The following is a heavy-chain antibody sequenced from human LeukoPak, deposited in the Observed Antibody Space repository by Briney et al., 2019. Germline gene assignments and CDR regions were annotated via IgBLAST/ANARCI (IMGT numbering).Heavy chain of an antibody. CDR1: GYTFTGYY. CDR3: AREETYYYDSSGYSIY. J-gene: IGHJ4*02. CDR2: INPNSGGT. Sequence: ASVKVSCKASGYTFTGYYMHWVRQAPGQGLEWMGWINPNSGGTNYAQKFQGRVTMTRDTSISTAYMELSRLRSDDTAVYYCAREETYYYDSSGYSIYWGQGTLVTVSS. V-gene: IGHV1-2*02. D-gene: IGHD3-22*01.